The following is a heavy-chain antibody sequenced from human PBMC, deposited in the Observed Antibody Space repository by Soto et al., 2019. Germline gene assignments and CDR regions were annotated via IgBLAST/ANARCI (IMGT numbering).Heavy chain of an antibody. J-gene: IGHJ2*01. Sequence: QVQLVQSGAEVKKPGSSVKVSCKASGGTFSSYAISWVRQAPGQGLEWMGGIIPIFGTANYAQKFQGRVTITADESTSTAYMELSSMRSEDTAVYYCARDGSIAARPGGFDWYFDLWGRGTLVTVS. CDR1: GGTFSSYA. D-gene: IGHD6-6*01. V-gene: IGHV1-69*01. CDR2: IIPIFGTA. CDR3: ARDGSIAARPGGFDWYFDL.